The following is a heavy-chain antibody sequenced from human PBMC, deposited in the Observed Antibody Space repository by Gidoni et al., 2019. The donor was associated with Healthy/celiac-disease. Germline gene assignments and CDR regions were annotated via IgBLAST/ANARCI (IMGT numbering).Heavy chain of an antibody. Sequence: QGQLVESGGGVVQPGRYLRLSCAASGFNFSSYAMHWVRQAPGKGLEWVAVLSYDGSNQSFAASVQCRFTISRAHSKNPLYLPMNSLRASDTAVYYCASASGSYLDYWGQGTLVTVSS. J-gene: IGHJ4*02. CDR2: LSYDGSNQ. D-gene: IGHD1-26*01. CDR1: GFNFSSYA. CDR3: ASASGSYLDY. V-gene: IGHV3-30*04.